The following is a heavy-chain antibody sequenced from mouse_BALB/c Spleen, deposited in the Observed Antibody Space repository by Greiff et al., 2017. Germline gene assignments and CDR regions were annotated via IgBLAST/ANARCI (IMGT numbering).Heavy chain of an antibody. CDR3: ARSSPTYAMDY. CDR2: ISSGSSTI. D-gene: IGHD2-10*01. J-gene: IGHJ4*01. Sequence: EVMLVESGGGLVQPGGSRKLSCAASGFTFSSFGMHWVRQAPEKGLEWVAYISSGSSTIYYADTVKGRFTISRDNPKNTLFLQMTSLRSEDTAMYYCARSSPTYAMDYWGQGTSVTVSS. V-gene: IGHV5-17*02. CDR1: GFTFSSFG.